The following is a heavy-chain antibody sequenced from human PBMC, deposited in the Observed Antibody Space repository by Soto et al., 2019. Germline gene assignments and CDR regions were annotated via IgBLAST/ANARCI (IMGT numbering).Heavy chain of an antibody. CDR3: ARVRTYYYDSSGPDRFDY. J-gene: IGHJ4*02. CDR1: GYTFTGYY. V-gene: IGHV1-2*02. D-gene: IGHD3-22*01. Sequence: ASVKVSCKASGYTFTGYYMHWVRQAPGQGLEWMGWINPNSGGTNYAQKFQGRVTMTRDTSISTAYMELSRLRSDDTAVYYCARVRTYYYDSSGPDRFDYWGQGTLVTAPQ. CDR2: INPNSGGT.